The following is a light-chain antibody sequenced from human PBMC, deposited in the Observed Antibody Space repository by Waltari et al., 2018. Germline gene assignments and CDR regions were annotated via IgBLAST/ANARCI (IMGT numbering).Light chain of an antibody. Sequence: QSVLTQPPSASGTPGQRVTISCSGSSSNIGSNYVYWYQQLPGTAPKLLIYRNNQRPSGVPAQCSRSKSGPSASLAISGLRSEDEADYYCAAWDDSLSGVVFGGGTKLTVL. V-gene: IGLV1-47*01. CDR2: RNN. J-gene: IGLJ2*01. CDR1: SSNIGSNY. CDR3: AAWDDSLSGVV.